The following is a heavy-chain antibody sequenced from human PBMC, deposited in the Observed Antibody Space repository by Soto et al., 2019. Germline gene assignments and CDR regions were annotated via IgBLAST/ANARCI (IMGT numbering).Heavy chain of an antibody. CDR3: ANALGLYYFDY. CDR1: GYTFTNYD. Sequence: GASVKVSCKASGYTFTNYDINWVRQATGQRLEWMGWINAGNGNTKYSQKFQGRVTITRDTSASTAYMELSSLRSEDTAVYYCANALGLYYFDYWGQGTLVTVSS. CDR2: INAGNGNT. V-gene: IGHV1-3*01. J-gene: IGHJ4*02. D-gene: IGHD3-16*01.